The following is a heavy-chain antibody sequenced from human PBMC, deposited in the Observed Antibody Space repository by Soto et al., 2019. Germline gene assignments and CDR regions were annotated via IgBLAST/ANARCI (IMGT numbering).Heavy chain of an antibody. CDR1: GGSISSYY. Sequence: PSETLSLTCTVSGGSISSYYWSWIRQPPGKGLEWIGYIYYSGSTNYNPSLKSRVTISVDTSKNQFSLKLSSLTAADTAVYYCARIRGYSYMDYYYYYGMDVWGQGTTVTVSS. D-gene: IGHD5-12*01. CDR3: ARIRGYSYMDYYYYYGMDV. V-gene: IGHV4-59*01. CDR2: IYYSGST. J-gene: IGHJ6*02.